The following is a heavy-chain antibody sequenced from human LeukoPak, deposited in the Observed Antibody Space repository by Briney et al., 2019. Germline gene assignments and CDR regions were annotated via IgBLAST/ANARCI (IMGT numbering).Heavy chain of an antibody. Sequence: GGSLRLSCAASGFTFSSYSMNWVRQAPGKGLEWVSYISSSSSTIYYADSVKGRFTISRDNAKNSLYLQMNSLRAEDTAIYYCAREDDWNYEDYWGQGTLVTVSS. D-gene: IGHD1-7*01. V-gene: IGHV3-48*04. CDR2: ISSSSSTI. CDR1: GFTFSSYS. CDR3: AREDDWNYEDY. J-gene: IGHJ4*02.